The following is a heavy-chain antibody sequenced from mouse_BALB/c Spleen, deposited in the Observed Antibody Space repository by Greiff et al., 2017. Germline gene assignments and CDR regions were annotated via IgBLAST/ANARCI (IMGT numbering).Heavy chain of an antibody. D-gene: IGHD1-1*01. CDR3: ARRGYGSIRGAAMDY. V-gene: IGHV5-6-3*01. J-gene: IGHJ4*01. Sequence: EVQLVESGGGLVQPGGSLKLSCAASGFTFSSYGMSWVRQTPDKRLELVATINSNGGSTYYPDSVKGRFTISRDNAKNTLYLQMSSLKSEDTAMYYCARRGYGSIRGAAMDYWGQGTSVTVSS. CDR2: INSNGGST. CDR1: GFTFSSYG.